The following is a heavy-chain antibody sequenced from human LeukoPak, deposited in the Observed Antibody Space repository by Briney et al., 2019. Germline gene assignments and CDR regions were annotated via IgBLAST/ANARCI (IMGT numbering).Heavy chain of an antibody. CDR1: GYTFTSYY. CDR3: ATDLINYGDYGKRIDY. J-gene: IGHJ4*02. Sequence: ASVKVSCKASGYTFTSYYMHWVRQAPGQGLEWMGIINPRGGSTSYAQKFQGRVTMTRDTSTSTVYMELSSLRSEDTAVYYCATDLINYGDYGKRIDYWGQGTLVTVSS. D-gene: IGHD4-17*01. CDR2: INPRGGST. V-gene: IGHV1-46*01.